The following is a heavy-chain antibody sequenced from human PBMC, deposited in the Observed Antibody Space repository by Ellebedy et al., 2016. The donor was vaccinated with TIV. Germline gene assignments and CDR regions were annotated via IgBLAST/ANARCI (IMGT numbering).Heavy chain of an antibody. CDR1: GFPFNSHG. CDR3: ARCDRLQTWSKHFDY. CDR2: INAYDGIT. V-gene: IGHV1-18*04. J-gene: IGHJ4*02. Sequence: AASVKVSCKASGFPFNSHGLAFLRQAPGLGLEWMGWINAYDGITNYAEKFQGRVTMTTDTLTSTAYMDLRNLTDDDTAIYYCARCDRLQTWSKHFDYWGQGTVVTVTS. D-gene: IGHD2-8*01.